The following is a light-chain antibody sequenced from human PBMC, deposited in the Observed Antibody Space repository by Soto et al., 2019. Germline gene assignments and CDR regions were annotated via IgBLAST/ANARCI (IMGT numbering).Light chain of an antibody. CDR2: EVT. V-gene: IGLV2-14*01. CDR3: SAYTTRSAV. J-gene: IGLJ1*01. CDR1: SSDVGGYHY. Sequence: QSVLTQPASVSGSPGQSITISCTGTSSDVGGYHYVSWYQQLPGKAPKLMIYEVTKRPSGVSNRFSGSKSDNTASLTISGLQAEDADDYYCSAYTTRSAVFGTGTKVTVL.